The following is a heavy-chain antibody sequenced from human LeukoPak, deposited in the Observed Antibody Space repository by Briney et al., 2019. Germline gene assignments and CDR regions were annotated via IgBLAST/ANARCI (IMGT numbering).Heavy chain of an antibody. CDR1: GFTFSSYE. Sequence: GGSLRLSCAAPGFTFSSYEMNWVRQAPGKGLEWVSYISSSGSTIYYADSVKGRFTISRDNAKNSLYLQMNSLRAEDTAVYYCARDSWVRGVIHTFDYWGQGTLVTVSS. J-gene: IGHJ4*02. CDR2: ISSSGSTI. D-gene: IGHD3-10*01. V-gene: IGHV3-48*03. CDR3: ARDSWVRGVIHTFDY.